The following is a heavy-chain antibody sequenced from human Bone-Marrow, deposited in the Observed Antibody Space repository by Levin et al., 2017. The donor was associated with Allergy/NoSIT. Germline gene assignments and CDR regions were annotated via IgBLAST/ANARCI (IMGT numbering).Heavy chain of an antibody. CDR3: ATEGYNSNKIRTFLAH. J-gene: IGHJ4*02. CDR1: GYTFSNYY. D-gene: IGHD5-18*01. CDR2: INPGGDLA. Sequence: LGESLKISCKAFGYTFSNYYMHWVRQVPGQGLEWMGMINPGGDLASYAQKFRDRVTMTRDTPTSTLYMEVTSLTSEDTALYYCATEGYNSNKIRTFLAHWGQGTLVSVSS. V-gene: IGHV1-46*01.